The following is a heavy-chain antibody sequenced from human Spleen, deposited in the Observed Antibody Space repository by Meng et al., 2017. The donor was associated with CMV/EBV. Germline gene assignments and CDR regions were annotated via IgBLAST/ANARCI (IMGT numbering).Heavy chain of an antibody. CDR1: GFTFSSYA. CDR2: ISYDGSNK. Sequence: GESLKISCAASGFTFSSYAMHWVRQAPGKGLEWVAVISYDGSNKYYADSVKGRFAISRDNSQNTLYVQMNSLRVEDTAVYYCARARSGTSVDNWGQGTLVTVSS. CDR3: ARARSGTSVDN. V-gene: IGHV3-30*09. J-gene: IGHJ4*02. D-gene: IGHD1-1*01.